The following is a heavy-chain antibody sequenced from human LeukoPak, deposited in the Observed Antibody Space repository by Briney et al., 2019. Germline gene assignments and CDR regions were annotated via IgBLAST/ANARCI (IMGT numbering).Heavy chain of an antibody. D-gene: IGHD3-10*01. J-gene: IGHJ5*02. CDR1: GGSISSYD. V-gene: IGHV4-59*01. Sequence: PSETLSLTCTVSGGSISSYDWSWIRQPPGKGLEWIGYIYYSGSTNYNPSLKSRVTISVDTSKNQFSLKLSSVTAADTAVYYCARVQRITMVRGVRNWFDPWGQGTLVTVSS. CDR3: ARVQRITMVRGVRNWFDP. CDR2: IYYSGST.